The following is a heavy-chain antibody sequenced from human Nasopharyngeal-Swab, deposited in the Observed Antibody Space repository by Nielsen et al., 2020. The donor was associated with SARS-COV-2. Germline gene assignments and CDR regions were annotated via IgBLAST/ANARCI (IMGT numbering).Heavy chain of an antibody. Sequence: SATLSLTFAVSGGSITSSNWWRWVRPPPGKGLEWIGEIYHSGSTNYNPSLKSRVTISVDKSKNQFSLKLSSVTAADTAVYYCARGKRITMVRGTGWFDPWGQGTLVTVSS. CDR1: GGSITSSNW. CDR2: IYHSGST. J-gene: IGHJ5*02. V-gene: IGHV4-4*02. D-gene: IGHD3-10*01. CDR3: ARGKRITMVRGTGWFDP.